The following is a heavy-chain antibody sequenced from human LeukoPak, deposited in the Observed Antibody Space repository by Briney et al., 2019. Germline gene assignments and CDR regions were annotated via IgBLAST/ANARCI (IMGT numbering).Heavy chain of an antibody. J-gene: IGHJ4*02. CDR2: MNVKTGAT. CDR1: GYTFTDYY. CDR3: ARQSGTYWGLDY. V-gene: IGHV1-2*02. Sequence: ASVKVSCKASGYTFTDYYIHWVRQAPGHGLEWLGWMNVKTGATSSAQRFPGRFTMTRDTSIGTASMEFSNLTSDDTAVYYCARQSGTYWGLDYWGQGTLVTVSS. D-gene: IGHD1-26*01.